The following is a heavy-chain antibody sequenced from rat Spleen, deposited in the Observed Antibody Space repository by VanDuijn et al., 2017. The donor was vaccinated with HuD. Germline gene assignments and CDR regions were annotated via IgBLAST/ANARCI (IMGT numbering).Heavy chain of an antibody. Sequence: EVQLVESGGGLVQPGRSMELSCAASGFNFSDYGMAWVLQAPTRGLEWVAYISTGGGGTYYRDSVKGRFTISRDNAKSTQYLQMDSLRPEDTATYYCTTDRDYYSSYIPRFAYWGQGTLVTVSS. J-gene: IGHJ3*01. V-gene: IGHV5-27*01. CDR2: ISTGGGGT. CDR1: GFNFSDYG. D-gene: IGHD1-2*01. CDR3: TTDRDYYSSYIPRFAY.